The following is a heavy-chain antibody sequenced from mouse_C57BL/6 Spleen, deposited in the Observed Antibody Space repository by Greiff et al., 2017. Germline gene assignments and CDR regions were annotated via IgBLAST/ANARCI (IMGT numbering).Heavy chain of an antibody. CDR1: GYTFTSYW. D-gene: IGHD2-3*01. CDR2: IDPSDSYT. Sequence: VQLQQPGAELVRPGTSVKLSCKASGYTFTSYWMHWVKQRPGQGLAWIGVIDPSDSYTNYNQKFKGKATLTVDTSSSTAYMQRSSLTSEDSAVYYCARRDGSDYYAMDYWGQGTSVTVSA. CDR3: ARRDGSDYYAMDY. V-gene: IGHV1-59*01. J-gene: IGHJ4*01.